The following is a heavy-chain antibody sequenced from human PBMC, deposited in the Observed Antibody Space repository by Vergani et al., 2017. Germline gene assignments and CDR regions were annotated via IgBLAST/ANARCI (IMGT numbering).Heavy chain of an antibody. CDR1: ESSFISNE. J-gene: IGHJ4*02. Sequence: EVMLVPSGAEVKKPGESLKISCKYSESSFISNEIAWVRQMSGKGLQWMGNINPIDSKIAYSPSFQGQAIMSLDKSITTAYLQWRSLKASDTAIYYCTRHVPCGDSACLHFDHWGQGTQVTVSS. CDR3: TRHVPCGDSACLHFDH. V-gene: IGHV5-51*01. D-gene: IGHD2-21*01. CDR2: INPIDSKI.